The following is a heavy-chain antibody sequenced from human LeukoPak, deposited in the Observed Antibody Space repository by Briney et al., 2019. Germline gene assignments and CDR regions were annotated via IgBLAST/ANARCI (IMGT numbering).Heavy chain of an antibody. CDR3: ARDPASHVPFDS. CDR2: IKADGSEK. J-gene: IGHJ4*02. CDR1: GFTFSDHW. Sequence: PGGSLRLSCAASGFTFSDHWMSWVRQAPGKGLEWVANIKADGSEKLYVDSVKGRFTISRDNAKKSVYLQMNSLRAEDTAVYYCARDPASHVPFDSWGQGTLVSVSS. V-gene: IGHV3-7*05.